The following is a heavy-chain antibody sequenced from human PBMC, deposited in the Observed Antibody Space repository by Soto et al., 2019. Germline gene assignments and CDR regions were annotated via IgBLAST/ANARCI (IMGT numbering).Heavy chain of an antibody. Sequence: SETLSLTCTVSGGSVSSGSYYWSWIRQPPGKGLEWIGYIYYSGSTNYNPSLKSRVTISVDTSKNQFSLKLSSVTAADTAVYYCARAGYDILTGYSISYYFDYWGQGTLVTVSS. J-gene: IGHJ4*02. CDR3: ARAGYDILTGYSISYYFDY. CDR1: GGSVSSGSYY. CDR2: IYYSGST. V-gene: IGHV4-61*01. D-gene: IGHD3-9*01.